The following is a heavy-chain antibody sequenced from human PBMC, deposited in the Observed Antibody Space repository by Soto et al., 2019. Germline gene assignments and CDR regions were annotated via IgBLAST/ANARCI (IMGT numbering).Heavy chain of an antibody. CDR3: ARCCRSGSSYYYYYGMDD. Sequence: SETMSLTCAVSGGSISSSNWWRWVRQPTGKGLEWIGEIYHSGSTNSNPSLKSRVTIPVDKSKNQFSLKLSSVSAADKAVYYCARCCRSGSSYYYYYGMDDLDQETTVAISS. V-gene: IGHV4-4*02. J-gene: IGHJ6*02. CDR1: GGSISSSNW. CDR2: IYHSGST. D-gene: IGHD3-10*01.